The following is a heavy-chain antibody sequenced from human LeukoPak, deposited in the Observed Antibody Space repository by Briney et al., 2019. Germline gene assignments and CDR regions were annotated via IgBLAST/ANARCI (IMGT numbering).Heavy chain of an antibody. CDR3: ARGPLRVRVSSTLYVGSN. Sequence: SETLSLTCTVSGVSISSSNSYWGWIRQPPGKGLEWIGSIYYSGNTYYNASLKSQVSISIDTSKNQFSLKLTSVTAADTAVYYCARGPLRVRVSSTLYVGSNWGQGTLVTVSS. D-gene: IGHD3-10*01. CDR2: IYYSGNT. CDR1: GVSISSSNSY. J-gene: IGHJ4*02. V-gene: IGHV4-39*01.